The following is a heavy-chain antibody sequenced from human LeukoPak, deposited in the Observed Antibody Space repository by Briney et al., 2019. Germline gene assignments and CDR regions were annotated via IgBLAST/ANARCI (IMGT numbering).Heavy chain of an antibody. CDR1: GFTFSSYA. D-gene: IGHD3-22*01. V-gene: IGHV3-23*01. CDR3: AKGGRSYYDSSGYYFY. Sequence: GGSLRLSCAASGFTFSSYAMSWVRQAPGKGLEWVSAISGSGGSTYYADSVKGRFTISRDNSNNTLYLQMNSLRAEDTAVYYCAKGGRSYYDSSGYYFYWGQGTLVTVSS. CDR2: ISGSGGST. J-gene: IGHJ4*02.